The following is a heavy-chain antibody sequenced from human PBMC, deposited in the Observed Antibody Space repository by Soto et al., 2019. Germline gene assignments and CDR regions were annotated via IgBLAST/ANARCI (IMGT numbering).Heavy chain of an antibody. J-gene: IGHJ4*02. CDR1: GFTFSSYG. CDR3: ARQQYDYDSSGYLAPYYFDY. D-gene: IGHD3-22*01. CDR2: IWYDGSNK. Sequence: PGGSLRLSCAASGFTFSSYGMHWVRQAPGKGLEWVAVIWYDGSNKYYADSVKGRFTISRDNSKNTLYLQMNSLRAEDTAVYYCARQQYDYDSSGYLAPYYFDYWGQGTLVTVSS. V-gene: IGHV3-33*01.